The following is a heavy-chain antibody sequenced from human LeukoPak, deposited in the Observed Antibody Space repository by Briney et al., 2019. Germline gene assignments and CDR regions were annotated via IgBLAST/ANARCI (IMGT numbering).Heavy chain of an antibody. CDR2: INTDTGDT. CDR1: GYIFTSYG. V-gene: IGHV1-18*01. D-gene: IGHD1-26*01. Sequence: ASVKVSCKASGYIFTSYGLTWGRQAPGQGLEWLGWINTDTGDTEYAQRFQGRVVMTIDTSTSTAYMDLRSLTSDDTAVYYCARDLGEGARRDLDYWGQGTLVTVSS. J-gene: IGHJ4*02. CDR3: ARDLGEGARRDLDY.